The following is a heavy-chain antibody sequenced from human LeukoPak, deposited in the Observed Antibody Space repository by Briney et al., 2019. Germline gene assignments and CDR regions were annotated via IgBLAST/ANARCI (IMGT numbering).Heavy chain of an antibody. D-gene: IGHD3-10*01. CDR1: GYTFTSYY. CDR2: INPSGGST. J-gene: IGHJ4*02. V-gene: IGHV1-46*01. CDR3: ARPRAVRGGFDY. Sequence: ASVKVSCKASGYTFTSYYMHWVRQAPGQGLEWMGIINPSGGSTSYAQKFQGGVTMTRDTSTSTVYMELSSLRSEDTAVYYCARPRAVRGGFDYWGQGTLVTVSS.